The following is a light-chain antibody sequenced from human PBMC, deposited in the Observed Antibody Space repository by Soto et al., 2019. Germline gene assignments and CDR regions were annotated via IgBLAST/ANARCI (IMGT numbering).Light chain of an antibody. J-gene: IGKJ4*01. Sequence: DIQLTQSPSFLSASVVDRVTITCRASHGISSYLAWYQQKPGKAPKLLIYAASTLQSGVPSRFSGSGSGTEFTRTISSLQPEDFATYYCQQPLTFGGGTKVEIK. CDR1: HGISSY. V-gene: IGKV1-9*01. CDR2: AAS. CDR3: QQPLT.